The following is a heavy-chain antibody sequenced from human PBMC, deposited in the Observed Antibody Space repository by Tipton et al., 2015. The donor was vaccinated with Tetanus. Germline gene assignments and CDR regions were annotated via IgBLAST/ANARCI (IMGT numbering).Heavy chain of an antibody. CDR1: GFTFSVYY. Sequence: SLRLSCAASGFTFSVYYMSWIRQAPGKGLEWVSYISSSGNTIYYADSVKGRFTISRDNAKNSLYLQMNSLRAEDTAVYCCARGLYSRGESPRCYYYYGMDVWGQGTTVAVSS. CDR3: ARGLYSRGESPRCYYYYGMDV. D-gene: IGHD2-8*01. V-gene: IGHV3-11*01. J-gene: IGHJ6*02. CDR2: ISSSGNTI.